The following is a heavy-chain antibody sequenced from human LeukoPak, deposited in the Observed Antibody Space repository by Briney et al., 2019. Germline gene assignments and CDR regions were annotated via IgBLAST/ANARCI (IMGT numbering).Heavy chain of an antibody. V-gene: IGHV1-69*05. Sequence: ASVKVSCKASGGTFSSYAISWVRQAPGQGLEWMGGIIPIFGTANYAQKFQGRVTITTDESTSTAYMELSSLRSEDTAVYYCASPGGYCSSTSCPIDYWGQGTLVTVSS. CDR2: IIPIFGTA. D-gene: IGHD2-2*01. CDR3: ASPGGYCSSTSCPIDY. CDR1: GGTFSSYA. J-gene: IGHJ4*02.